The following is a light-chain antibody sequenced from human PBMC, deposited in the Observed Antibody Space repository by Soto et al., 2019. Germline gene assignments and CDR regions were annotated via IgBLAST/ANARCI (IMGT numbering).Light chain of an antibody. V-gene: IGKV3-11*01. CDR3: KHISNWHPSLT. CDR2: DAS. CDR1: QSVSSY. Sequence: EIVLTQSPATLSLSPGERATLSCRASQSVSSYLAWYQQKPGQAPRLLIYDASNRDTGIPARFSGSGSGTDFTITISSLGPEDFAVYYCKHISNWHPSLTFGGGTKVDIK. J-gene: IGKJ4*01.